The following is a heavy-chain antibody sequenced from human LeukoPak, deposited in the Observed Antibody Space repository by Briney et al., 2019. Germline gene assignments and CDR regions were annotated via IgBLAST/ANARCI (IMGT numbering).Heavy chain of an antibody. CDR2: TYYRGTT. D-gene: IGHD1-1*01. CDR3: ARDWNRYAY. J-gene: IGHJ4*02. CDR1: GASISSTSYY. Sequence: SDTLSLTCTVSGASISSTSYYWGWIRQPPGTGLEWIGNTYYRGTTYYNPSLRSRVTISVDTSKNQFSLQLSSVAAADTAVYYCARDWNRYAYWGQGTLVTVSS. V-gene: IGHV4-39*07.